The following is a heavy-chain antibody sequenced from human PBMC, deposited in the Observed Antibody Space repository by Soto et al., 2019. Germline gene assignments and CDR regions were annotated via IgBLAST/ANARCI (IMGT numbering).Heavy chain of an antibody. CDR2: ISYDGSNK. CDR1: GFTFSSYG. D-gene: IGHD3-22*01. J-gene: IGHJ5*02. Sequence: GSLRLSFAASGFTFSSYGMHWVRQAPGKGLEWVAVISYDGSNKYYADSVKGRFTISRDNSKNTLYLQMNSLRAEDTAVYYCAKPYYYDSSALGPWGQGTLVTVSS. V-gene: IGHV3-30*18. CDR3: AKPYYYDSSALGP.